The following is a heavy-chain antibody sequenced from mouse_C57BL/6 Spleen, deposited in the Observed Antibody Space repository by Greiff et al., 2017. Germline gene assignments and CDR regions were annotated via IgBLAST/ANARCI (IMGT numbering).Heavy chain of an antibody. J-gene: IGHJ1*03. Sequence: QVQLQQPGAELVMPGASVKLSCKASGYTFTSYWMHWVKQRPGQGLEWIGEIDPSDSYTNYNQKFKGKSTLTVDKSSSTAYMQLSSLTAEDSSVYYGARSAPKYYCSEGYFGVRGTGATVTV. CDR3: ARSAPKYYCSEGYFGV. D-gene: IGHD1-1*01. CDR1: GYTFTSYW. V-gene: IGHV1-69*01. CDR2: IDPSDSYT.